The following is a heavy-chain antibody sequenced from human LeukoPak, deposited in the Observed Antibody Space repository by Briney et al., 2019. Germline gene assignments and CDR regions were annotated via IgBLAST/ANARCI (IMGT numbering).Heavy chain of an antibody. CDR1: GYTFTGYY. Sequence: ASVKVSCKASGYTFTGYYMHWVRQAPGQGLEWMGWINPNSGGTNYAQKFQGRVTMTRDTSISTAYMELSRLRSDDTAVYYCARDSNALEWLLYEDKQDYYYYYMDVWGKGTTVTVSS. J-gene: IGHJ6*03. CDR3: ARDSNALEWLLYEDKQDYYYYYMDV. D-gene: IGHD3-3*01. V-gene: IGHV1-2*02. CDR2: INPNSGGT.